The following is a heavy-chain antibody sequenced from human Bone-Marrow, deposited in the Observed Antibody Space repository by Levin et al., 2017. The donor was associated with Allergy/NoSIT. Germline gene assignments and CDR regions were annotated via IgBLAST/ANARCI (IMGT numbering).Heavy chain of an antibody. D-gene: IGHD6-19*01. Sequence: RGESLKISCKTSGYTSSRHGISWVRQAPGQGLEWMGWVSAYNGNTNYAQKLQGRVTMTTDTSTFTAYMELRSLTSDDTALYYCAISPRIAVAGLFFDYWGQGTLVIVS. CDR2: VSAYNGNT. J-gene: IGHJ4*02. CDR3: AISPRIAVAGLFFDY. CDR1: GYTSSRHG. V-gene: IGHV1-18*01.